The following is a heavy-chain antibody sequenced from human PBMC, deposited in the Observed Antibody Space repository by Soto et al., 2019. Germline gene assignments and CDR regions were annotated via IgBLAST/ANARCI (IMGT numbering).Heavy chain of an antibody. CDR3: ARAGYCCGGSCYDGGYYYGIDF. CDR2: TYYRSKWYN. J-gene: IGHJ6*02. Sequence: SQTLSLTCVISGDSVSSNSAAWNWIRQSPSRGLEWLGRTYYRSKWYNDYAVSVKSRITINPDTSKNQFSLQLNTVTPEDTAVYYCARAGYCCGGSCYDGGYYYGIDFWGQGTTVTVSS. CDR1: GDSVSSNSAA. V-gene: IGHV6-1*01. D-gene: IGHD2-15*01.